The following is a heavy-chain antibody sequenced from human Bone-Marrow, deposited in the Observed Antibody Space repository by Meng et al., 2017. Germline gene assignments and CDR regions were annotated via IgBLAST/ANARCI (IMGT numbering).Heavy chain of an antibody. V-gene: IGHV1-2*06. Sequence: VELVQSGAEGKKPGAPVKAPCKPSGYNFPDYYIHWVRQAPGQGLEWMGRIDPKNGDTHYAQKFQGRVTMTGDTSISTAYMDLSGLRSDDTAVYYCARDEDISAAGKLFGDYWGQGTLVTVSS. CDR2: IDPKNGDT. CDR1: GYNFPDYY. J-gene: IGHJ4*02. CDR3: ARDEDISAAGKLFGDY. D-gene: IGHD6-13*01.